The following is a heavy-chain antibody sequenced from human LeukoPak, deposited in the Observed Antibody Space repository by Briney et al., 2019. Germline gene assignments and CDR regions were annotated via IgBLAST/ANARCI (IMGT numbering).Heavy chain of an antibody. CDR3: TRRVSATRWFDP. D-gene: IGHD2-15*01. CDR2: IIGDGSTT. V-gene: IGHV3-74*01. Sequence: GGSLRLSCAASGFTFSDYWRHWVRQAPGKGLEWVSRIIGDGSTTIYADSVKGRFTISRDNAENTMYLQMNSLRVEDTAVYYCTRRVSATRWFDPWGQGTLVTVSS. J-gene: IGHJ5*02. CDR1: GFTFSDYW.